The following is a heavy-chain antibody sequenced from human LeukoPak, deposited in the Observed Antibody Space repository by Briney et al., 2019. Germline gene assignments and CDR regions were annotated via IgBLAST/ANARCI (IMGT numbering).Heavy chain of an antibody. V-gene: IGHV4-34*01. CDR3: ASSVGSTDY. D-gene: IGHD1-26*01. J-gene: IGHJ4*02. CDR2: INHRGST. CDR1: GESLSKYY. Sequence: SETLSLTCAVYGESLSKYYWTWIRQSPGKGLEWIGEINHRGSTNLNPSLKSRVTLSVDTSKHQFSLKLTSVTAADAAVYYCASSVGSTDYWGQGTLVTVSA.